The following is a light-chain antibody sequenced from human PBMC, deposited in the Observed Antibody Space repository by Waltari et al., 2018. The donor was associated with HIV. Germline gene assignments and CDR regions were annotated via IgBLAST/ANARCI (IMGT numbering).Light chain of an antibody. CDR2: DAS. Sequence: EIVLTHSPATLSLSPGERATLSCGARQSVSSSYLAWYQQKPGLAPSLLIYDASRRATGIPDRFSGSGSGTDFTLTISRLEPEDFAVYYCQQYGSSLHSFGQGTKLEIK. CDR1: QSVSSSY. V-gene: IGKV3D-20*01. CDR3: QQYGSSLHS. J-gene: IGKJ2*03.